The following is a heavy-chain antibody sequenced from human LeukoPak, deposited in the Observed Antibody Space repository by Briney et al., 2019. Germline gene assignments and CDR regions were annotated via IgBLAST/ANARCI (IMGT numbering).Heavy chain of an antibody. D-gene: IGHD5-12*01. CDR3: AREYSGYDYFAFDI. Sequence: GGSLRLSCAASGFTFSSYWMSWVRQAPGKGLEWVANIKQDGSEKYYVDSVKGRFTISRDNAKNSLYLQMNSLRAEDTAVYYCAREYSGYDYFAFDIWGQGTMVTVSS. CDR1: GFTFSSYW. CDR2: IKQDGSEK. J-gene: IGHJ3*02. V-gene: IGHV3-7*01.